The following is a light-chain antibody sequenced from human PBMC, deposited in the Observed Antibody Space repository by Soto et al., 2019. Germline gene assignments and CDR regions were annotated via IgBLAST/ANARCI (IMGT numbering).Light chain of an antibody. CDR1: QNLGRGY. Sequence: EIVLTQSPGTLSLSPGDRATLSCRASQNLGRGYLAWYQQKHGQAPRIXIYAASSRETGIPDRFSGSGSGTEFSLTISRLEPEDFAVYYCQQYDTSPRTFGQGTKVDIK. J-gene: IGKJ1*01. CDR3: QQYDTSPRT. V-gene: IGKV3-20*01. CDR2: AAS.